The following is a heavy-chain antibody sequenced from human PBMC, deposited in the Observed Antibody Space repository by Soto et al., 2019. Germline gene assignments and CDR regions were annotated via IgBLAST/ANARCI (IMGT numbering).Heavy chain of an antibody. J-gene: IGHJ6*02. CDR3: ANGGRAYYYYGMDV. V-gene: IGHV3-33*06. CDR2: IWYDGSNK. CDR1: GFTFSSYG. Sequence: GGSLRLSCAASGFTFSSYGMHWVRQAPGKGLEWVAVIWYDGSNKYYADSVKGRFTISRDNSKNTLYLQMNSLRAEDTAVYYCANGGRAYYYYGMDVWGQGTTVTVSS. D-gene: IGHD1-26*01.